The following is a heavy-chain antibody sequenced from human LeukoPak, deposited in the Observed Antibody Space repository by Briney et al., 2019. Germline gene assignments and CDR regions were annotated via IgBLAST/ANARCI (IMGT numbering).Heavy chain of an antibody. V-gene: IGHV3-7*01. CDR3: ARILNTGGYSYPGSLDF. D-gene: IGHD2-8*02. Sequence: GGSLRLSCAASGCTFSNCWINWVRQAPGKGLEWVANINQDGTEKFYVDSWRGRFTISRDNAKNSLYLQMNSLRADDTAVYYCARILNTGGYSYPGSLDFWGQGILVTVSS. CDR2: INQDGTEK. CDR1: GCTFSNCW. J-gene: IGHJ4*02.